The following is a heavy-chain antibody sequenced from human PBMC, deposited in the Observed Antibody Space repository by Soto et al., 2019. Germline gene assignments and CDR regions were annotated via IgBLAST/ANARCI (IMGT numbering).Heavy chain of an antibody. CDR2: IIPIFGTA. J-gene: IGHJ6*02. CDR1: GGTFSSYA. CDR3: ATHMWSGYYPGGYGMDV. V-gene: IGHV1-69*12. Sequence: QVQLVQSGAEVKKPGSSVKVSCKASGGTFSSYAISWVRQAPGQGLEWMGGIIPIFGTANYAQKFQGRVTITADESTSTAYMELSSLRSEDTAVYYCATHMWSGYYPGGYGMDVWCQGTTVTVSS. D-gene: IGHD3-3*01.